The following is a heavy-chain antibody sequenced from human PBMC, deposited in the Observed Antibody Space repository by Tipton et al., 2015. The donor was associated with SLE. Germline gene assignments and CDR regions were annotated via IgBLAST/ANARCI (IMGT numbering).Heavy chain of an antibody. V-gene: IGHV4-34*01. Sequence: TLSLTCAVYGGSFSGYYWSWIRQPPGKGLEWIGEINHSGSTNYNPSLKSRVTISADTCKNQFSLELSSVTAADTAVYYCGRVGVWNIVAWGGVDVWGQETTVCVSS. CDR2: INHSGST. CDR3: GRVGVWNIVAWGGVDV. D-gene: IGHD1/OR15-1a*01. J-gene: IGHJ6*02. CDR1: GGSFSGYY.